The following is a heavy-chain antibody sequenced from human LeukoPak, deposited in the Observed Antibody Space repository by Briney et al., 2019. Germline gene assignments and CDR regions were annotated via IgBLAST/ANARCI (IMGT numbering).Heavy chain of an antibody. D-gene: IGHD1-7*01. V-gene: IGHV4-59*12. Sequence: SETLSLTCTVSGGSISSYYWNWIRQPPGKGLEWIGYIYYGGSTNYNPSLKSRVTISVDTSKNQFSLKLSSVTAADTAVYYCARSKITGTDNGIDYWGQGTLVTVSS. CDR3: ARSKITGTDNGIDY. J-gene: IGHJ4*02. CDR2: IYYGGST. CDR1: GGSISSYY.